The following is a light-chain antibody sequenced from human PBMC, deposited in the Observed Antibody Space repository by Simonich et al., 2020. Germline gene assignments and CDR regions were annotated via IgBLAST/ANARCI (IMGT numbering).Light chain of an antibody. CDR3: QQYNNWPLT. CDR1: QSVSRY. Sequence: EIVMTQSPATLSVSPGEKATLSCRASQSVSRYLAWYQQKPGQAPRLLIYGASTRATGIPARCSGSGSGTEFTLTISSLQSEDFAVYYCQQYNNWPLTFGGGTKVEIK. CDR2: GAS. V-gene: IGKV3-15*01. J-gene: IGKJ4*01.